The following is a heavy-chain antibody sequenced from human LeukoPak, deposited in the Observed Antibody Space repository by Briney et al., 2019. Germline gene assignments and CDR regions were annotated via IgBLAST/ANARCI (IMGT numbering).Heavy chain of an antibody. J-gene: IGHJ4*02. D-gene: IGHD1-14*01. CDR2: IKQDGSEK. V-gene: IGHV3-7*01. CDR3: ARNQRRLVY. Sequence: GGSLRLSCAASGFTFSTYWMSWVRQAPGKGLELVANIKQDGSEKYYVDSVKGRFTISRDNAKNSLYLQVNSLRAEDTAVYYCARNQRRLVYWGQGTLVTVSS. CDR1: GFTFSTYW.